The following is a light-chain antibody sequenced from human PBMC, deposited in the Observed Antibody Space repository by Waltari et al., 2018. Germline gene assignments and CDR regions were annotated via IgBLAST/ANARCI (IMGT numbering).Light chain of an antibody. Sequence: EIVMTQSPATLSVSPGERATLSCRARQSVSSNLAWYQQKPGQAPRLPIYGASTRATGIPARFSGSGSGTEFTLTISSLQSEDFAVYYCQQYNNWPPVTFGQGTRLEIK. V-gene: IGKV3-15*01. CDR1: QSVSSN. J-gene: IGKJ5*01. CDR3: QQYNNWPPVT. CDR2: GAS.